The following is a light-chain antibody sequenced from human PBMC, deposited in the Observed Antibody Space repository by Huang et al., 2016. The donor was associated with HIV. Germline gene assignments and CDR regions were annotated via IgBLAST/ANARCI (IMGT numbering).Light chain of an antibody. J-gene: IGKJ4*01. CDR1: QNVRSN. Sequence: EIVMTQSPATLSVSPGGGATLSCRASQNVRSNLAGYQQTPGQAPRLLIYDTSTRASGGPARFSGSGSGTEFTLTISGLQSEDFAVYYCQQYDNWPPGLTFGGGTKVEI. V-gene: IGKV3D-15*01. CDR3: QQYDNWPPGLT. CDR2: DTS.